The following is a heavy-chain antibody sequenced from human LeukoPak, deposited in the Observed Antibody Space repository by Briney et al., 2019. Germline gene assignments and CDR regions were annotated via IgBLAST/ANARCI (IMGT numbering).Heavy chain of an antibody. D-gene: IGHD3-9*01. CDR3: ARGVHPLTGYDY. Sequence: PSQTLSLTCTVSGGSISSGSNYWSWIRQPAGKGLEWIGRIYASGSTDYNSSLKSRVTISVDTSKNQFSLNLSSVTAADTAVYYCARGVHPLTGYDYWGQGTLVTVSS. CDR1: GGSISSGSNY. CDR2: IYASGST. J-gene: IGHJ4*02. V-gene: IGHV4-61*02.